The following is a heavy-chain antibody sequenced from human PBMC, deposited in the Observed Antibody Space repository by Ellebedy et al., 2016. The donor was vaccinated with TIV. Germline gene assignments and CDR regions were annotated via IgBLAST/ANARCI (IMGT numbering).Heavy chain of an antibody. CDR2: ISAYNGNT. Sequence: ASVKVSCKASGYTFTSYGISWVRQAPGQGLEWMGWISAYNGNTNYAQKLQGRVTMTTDTSTSTAYMELRSLRSEDTAVYYCARGHSGLRLGEHLSYWGQGTLVTVSS. V-gene: IGHV1-18*04. CDR3: ARGHSGLRLGEHLSY. CDR1: GYTFTSYG. J-gene: IGHJ4*02. D-gene: IGHD3-16*01.